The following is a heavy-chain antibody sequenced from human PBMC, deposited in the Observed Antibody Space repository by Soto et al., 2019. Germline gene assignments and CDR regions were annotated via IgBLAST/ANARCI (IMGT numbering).Heavy chain of an antibody. CDR1: GGSISSGGYY. Sequence: QVQLQESGPGLVKPSQTLSLTCTVSGGSISSGGYYWSWIRQHPGKGLEWIGYIYYSGSTYYNPSLNSRVTISVDPSKNQFSLKLSSVTAADTAVYYCARSGLRRPYGSGYNWFDPWGQGTLVTVSS. CDR3: ARSGLRRPYGSGYNWFDP. CDR2: IYYSGST. D-gene: IGHD3-10*01. J-gene: IGHJ5*02. V-gene: IGHV4-31*03.